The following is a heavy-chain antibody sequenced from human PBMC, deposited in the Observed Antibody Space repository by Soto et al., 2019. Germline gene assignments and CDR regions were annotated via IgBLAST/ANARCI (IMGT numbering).Heavy chain of an antibody. CDR3: ARTTSDRSPSNYYYYYMDV. CDR1: GGSISNYY. J-gene: IGHJ6*03. CDR2: IYYSGST. V-gene: IGHV4-59*08. Sequence: SETLSLTCTVSGGSISNYYWTWIRQPPGKGLEWIGYIYYSGSTNYNPSLKSRVTISVDTSKTQFSLKLGSVTAADTAVYYCARTTSDRSPSNYYYYYMDVWGKGTKVTVSS.